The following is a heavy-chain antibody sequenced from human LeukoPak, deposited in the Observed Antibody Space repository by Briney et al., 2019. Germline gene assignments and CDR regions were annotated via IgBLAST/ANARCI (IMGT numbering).Heavy chain of an antibody. CDR3: ARQSGWLIASSYYYYGMDV. J-gene: IGHJ6*02. CDR2: IYYGGST. V-gene: IGHV4-39*01. Sequence: SETLSLTCTVSGGSISSSSYYWGWIRQPPGKGLEWIGSIYYGGSTYYNPSLKSRVTISVDTSKNQYSLKMSSVTAADTAVYYCARQSGWLIASSYYYYGMDVWGQGTTVTVSS. D-gene: IGHD6-19*01. CDR1: GGSISSSSYY.